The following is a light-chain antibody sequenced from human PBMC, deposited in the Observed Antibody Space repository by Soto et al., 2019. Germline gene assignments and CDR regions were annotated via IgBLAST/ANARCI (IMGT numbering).Light chain of an antibody. Sequence: EIVLTQSPGTLSLSPGERATLSCRASQSVSSYLAWYQQKPGQAPRLLIYDASNRATGIPGRFSGSGSGTDFTLTISSLEPEDFAVYYCQQRSNRPPTFGQGTRLEI. CDR3: QQRSNRPPT. CDR2: DAS. J-gene: IGKJ5*01. V-gene: IGKV3-11*01. CDR1: QSVSSY.